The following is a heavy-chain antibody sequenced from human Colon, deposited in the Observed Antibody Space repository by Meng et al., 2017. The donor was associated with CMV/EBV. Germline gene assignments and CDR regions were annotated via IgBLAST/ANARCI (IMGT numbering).Heavy chain of an antibody. D-gene: IGHD3-9*01. CDR3: ARALYDSLTGYSRYVDL. CDR2: ISGSSEYI. J-gene: IGHJ2*01. Sequence: FSFNSYSMFWVRQAPGKGLEWVSGISGSSEYIFYADSLKGRSAISRDNAENSLFLHMSSLRAEDTAVYYCARALYDSLTGYSRYVDLWGRGTLVTVSS. V-gene: IGHV3-21*06. CDR1: FSFNSYS.